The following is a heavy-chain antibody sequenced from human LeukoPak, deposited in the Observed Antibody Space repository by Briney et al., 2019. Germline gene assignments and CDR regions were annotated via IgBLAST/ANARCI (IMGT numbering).Heavy chain of an antibody. D-gene: IGHD6-6*01. CDR3: AADRLYSSSKVDDAFDI. Sequence: PSETLSLTCTVSGGSIVSYYWSWIRQPPGKGLEWIGYIYYTGSTNYNPSLKSRVTISVDTSKNQFSLKLSSVTAADTAVYYCAADRLYSSSKVDDAFDIWGQGTMVTVSS. J-gene: IGHJ3*02. CDR1: GGSIVSYY. V-gene: IGHV4-59*08. CDR2: IYYTGST.